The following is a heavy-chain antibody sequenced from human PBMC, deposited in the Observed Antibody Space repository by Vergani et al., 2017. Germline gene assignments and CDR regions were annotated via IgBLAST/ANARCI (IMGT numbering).Heavy chain of an antibody. CDR1: GDSISSGGYY. CDR2: IYYSGST. CDR3: ARWSIAAPDAFDI. J-gene: IGHJ3*02. V-gene: IGHV4-31*03. Sequence: QVQLQESGPGLVKPSQTLSLTCSVSGDSISSGGYYWSWIRQHPGKRLEWIGYIYYSGSTYNNPSLKSRVNISADMSKNQFSLNLSSVTAADTAVYYCARWSIAAPDAFDIWGQGTLVTVSS. D-gene: IGHD6-6*01.